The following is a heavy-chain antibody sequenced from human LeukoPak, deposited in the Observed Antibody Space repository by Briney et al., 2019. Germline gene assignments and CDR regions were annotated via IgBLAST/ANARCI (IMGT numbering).Heavy chain of an antibody. J-gene: IGHJ6*02. Sequence: PSETLSLTCTVSGGSISSYYWSWIRPPAGKGLEWIGRFYTSGSTNYNPSLKSRVTMSVDTSKNQFSLKLSSVTAADTAVYYCARLWFARGTNGMDVWGQGTTVTVSS. D-gene: IGHD3-10*01. CDR3: ARLWFARGTNGMDV. V-gene: IGHV4-4*07. CDR1: GGSISSYY. CDR2: FYTSGST.